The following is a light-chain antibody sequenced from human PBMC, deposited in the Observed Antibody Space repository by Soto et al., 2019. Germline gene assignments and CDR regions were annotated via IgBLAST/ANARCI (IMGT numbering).Light chain of an antibody. Sequence: QSALIQPASVSGSPGQSITISCTGTSSDVGGYNLVSWYQQHPGKAPKLMIYEGSKRPSGVSDRFSGSKSGNTASLTISGLQTEDEADYYCCSYAGSSTLFGGGTKLTVL. J-gene: IGLJ2*01. V-gene: IGLV2-23*01. CDR1: SSDVGGYNL. CDR3: CSYAGSSTL. CDR2: EGS.